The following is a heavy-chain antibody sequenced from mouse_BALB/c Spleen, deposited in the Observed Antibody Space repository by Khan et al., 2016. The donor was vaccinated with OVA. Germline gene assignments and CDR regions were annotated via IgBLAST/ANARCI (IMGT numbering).Heavy chain of an antibody. J-gene: IGHJ3*01. CDR2: ISYSGST. Sequence: EVKLEESGPGLVKPSQSLSLTCTVTGYSITSDYAWNWIRQFPRNKLELMGYISYSGSTSYNPSLKSRISITRDTSKNQFFLQLNSVTTEDTATYFCARSGYEAWFAYWGQGTLVTVSA. D-gene: IGHD2-14*01. CDR3: ARSGYEAWFAY. V-gene: IGHV3-2*02. CDR1: GYSITSDYA.